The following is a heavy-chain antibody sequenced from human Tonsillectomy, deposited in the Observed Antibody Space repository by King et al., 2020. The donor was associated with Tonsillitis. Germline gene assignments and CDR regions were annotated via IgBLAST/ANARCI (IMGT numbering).Heavy chain of an antibody. V-gene: IGHV3-48*01. J-gene: IGHJ3*01. Sequence: QLVQSGGGLVQPGGSLRLSCAASGFTFSSYGMNWVRQAPGEGLEWVSYISGSSDSIYYADSVKGRFIISRDNVQNSLYLQMNSLRAEDTAVYYCQLDNWHDGDAFDVWGQGTMVTVSS. CDR1: GFTFSSYG. CDR2: ISGSSDSI. D-gene: IGHD1-20*01. CDR3: QLDNWHDGDAFDV.